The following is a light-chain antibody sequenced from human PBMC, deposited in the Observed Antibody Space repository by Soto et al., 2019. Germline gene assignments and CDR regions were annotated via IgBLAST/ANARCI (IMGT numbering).Light chain of an antibody. CDR1: QSVSNS. V-gene: IGKV3-15*01. Sequence: EIVLTQSPASLSVSPGERVTLSCRASQSVSNSYLAWYQQKPGQAPRLLISGASTRATGIPARFSGSGSGTEFTLTISSLQSEDFAVYYCQQYNDWPPITFGQGTRLEIK. CDR2: GAS. J-gene: IGKJ5*01. CDR3: QQYNDWPPIT.